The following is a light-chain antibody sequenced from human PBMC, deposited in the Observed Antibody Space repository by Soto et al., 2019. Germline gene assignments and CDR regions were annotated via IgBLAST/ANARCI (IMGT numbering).Light chain of an antibody. J-gene: IGKJ4*01. CDR2: AAS. Sequence: IQLAQSPSSLSTSVLDRVTMTCLASQGISSYLAWYQQKPGKAPKLLIYAASTLQSGVPSRFSGSGSGTDFTLTISSLQPEDFATYYCQQFKSYPLTFGGGTKVDIK. V-gene: IGKV1-9*01. CDR3: QQFKSYPLT. CDR1: QGISSY.